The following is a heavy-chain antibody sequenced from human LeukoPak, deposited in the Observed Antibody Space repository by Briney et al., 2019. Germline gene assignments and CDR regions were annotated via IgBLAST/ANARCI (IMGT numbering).Heavy chain of an antibody. D-gene: IGHD3-22*01. CDR3: ARQKGIRGSSGYYFIYYYYMDV. J-gene: IGHJ6*03. V-gene: IGHV3-20*04. CDR2: INWNGGST. CDR1: GFTFDGYG. Sequence: GGSLRLSCAASGFTFDGYGMSWVRQAPGKGLEWVSGINWNGGSTGYADSVKGRFTISRDNAKNSLYLRMNSLRAEDTALYYCARQKGIRGSSGYYFIYYYYMDVWGKGTTVTVSS.